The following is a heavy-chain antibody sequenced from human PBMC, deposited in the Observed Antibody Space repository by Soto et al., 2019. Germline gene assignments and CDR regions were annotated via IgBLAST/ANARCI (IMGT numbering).Heavy chain of an antibody. CDR1: GGSFTDYY. CDR2: IHHTGTI. CDR3: ARSRYTGTYSGRFLDY. J-gene: IGHJ4*02. D-gene: IGHD1-26*01. V-gene: IGHV4-34*01. Sequence: SETLSLTCAVYGGSFTDYYWNWIRQPPGKGLEWIGEIHHTGTINYNPSFKSRVTLSVDTSKNQFSLNSLRAEDIAMYFCARSRYTGTYSGRFLDYWGQGSLVTVSS.